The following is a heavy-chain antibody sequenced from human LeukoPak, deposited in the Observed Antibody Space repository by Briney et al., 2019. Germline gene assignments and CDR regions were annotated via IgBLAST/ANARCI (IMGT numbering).Heavy chain of an antibody. Sequence: SETLSLTCTVSGGSISSYYWSWIRQPPGKGLEWIGYIYYSGSTNYNPSLKSRVTISAATSKNQFSLKLSSVTAADTAVYYCARDLHSSSWYIAFDIWGQGTMVTVSS. V-gene: IGHV4-59*01. D-gene: IGHD6-13*01. CDR2: IYYSGST. CDR1: GGSISSYY. CDR3: ARDLHSSSWYIAFDI. J-gene: IGHJ3*02.